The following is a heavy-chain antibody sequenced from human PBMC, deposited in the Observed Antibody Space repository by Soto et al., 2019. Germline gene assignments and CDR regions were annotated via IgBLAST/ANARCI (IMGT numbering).Heavy chain of an antibody. CDR3: ARLSAPGYSSGWYVWFDP. D-gene: IGHD6-19*01. CDR2: IYYSGST. J-gene: IGHJ5*02. Sequence: SETLSLTCTVSGGSISSGGYYWSWIRQPPGKGLEWIGYIYYSGSTYYNPSLKSRVTISVDTSKNQFSLKLSSVTAADTAVYYCARLSAPGYSSGWYVWFDPWGQGTLVTVSS. V-gene: IGHV4-39*01. CDR1: GGSISSGGYY.